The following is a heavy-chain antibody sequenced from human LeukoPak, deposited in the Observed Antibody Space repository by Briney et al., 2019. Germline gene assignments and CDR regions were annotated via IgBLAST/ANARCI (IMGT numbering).Heavy chain of an antibody. CDR1: GGTFSSYV. D-gene: IGHD3-3*01. CDR3: ARGPLRFLGGIDY. Sequence: GASVKVSCKASGGTFSSYVISWVRQAPGQGLEWMGGIISIFGTANYAQNFQGRVTITADDSTSTAYMALSTLRSEDTAVYYCARGPLRFLGGIDYWGQGTLVTVSS. J-gene: IGHJ4*02. V-gene: IGHV1-69*13. CDR2: IISIFGTA.